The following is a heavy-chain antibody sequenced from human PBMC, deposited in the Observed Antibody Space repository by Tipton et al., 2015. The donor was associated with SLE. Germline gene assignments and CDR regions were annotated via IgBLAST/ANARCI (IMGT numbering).Heavy chain of an antibody. V-gene: IGHV4-59*02. Sequence: TLSLTCTVSGGSVTNYYWSWLRQPPGKRLEWIGIIQGRENTNYNPSLESRVTISVDTSKNQSSLQLTSVTAADTAIYYCARESFTNDFYYYMDVWGKVTTVTVSS. CDR1: GGSVTNYY. CDR2: IQGRENT. D-gene: IGHD2-8*01. CDR3: ARESFTNDFYYYMDV. J-gene: IGHJ6*03.